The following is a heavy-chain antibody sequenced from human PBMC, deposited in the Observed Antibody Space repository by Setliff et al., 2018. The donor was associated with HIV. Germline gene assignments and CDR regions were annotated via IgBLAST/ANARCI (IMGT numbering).Heavy chain of an antibody. CDR1: GGSINSHY. V-gene: IGHV4-59*11. CDR3: ARALAYCGADCPEDAFDI. J-gene: IGHJ3*02. CDR2: VYYSGST. Sequence: PSETLSLTFTVSGGSINSHYWNWIRQPPGKGLEWLAYVYYSGSTNYNPSLKSRVTISVDSSKNHFSLRLHSLTAADTAVYYCARALAYCGADCPEDAFDIWGQGTLVTVSS. D-gene: IGHD2-21*01.